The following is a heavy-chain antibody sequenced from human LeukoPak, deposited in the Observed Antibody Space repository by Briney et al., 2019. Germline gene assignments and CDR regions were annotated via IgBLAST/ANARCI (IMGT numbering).Heavy chain of an antibody. CDR3: ARHDEAAGYYYYYGMDV. D-gene: IGHD6-13*01. V-gene: IGHV3-30*03. Sequence: PGGSLRLSCAASGFTFSNYAMHWVRQAPGKGLEWVAAVLYDGGKKYYADSVKGRFSIYRDNSNYTLYLQMNSLRAEDTAVYYCARHDEAAGYYYYYGMDVWGQGTTVTVSS. CDR1: GFTFSNYA. J-gene: IGHJ6*02. CDR2: VLYDGGKK.